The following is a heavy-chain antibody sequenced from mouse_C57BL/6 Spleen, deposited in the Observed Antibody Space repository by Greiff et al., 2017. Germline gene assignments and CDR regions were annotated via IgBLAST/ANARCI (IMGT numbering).Heavy chain of an antibody. J-gene: IGHJ2*01. CDR2: IYPGSGNT. CDR3: AREEGLRRENYFDY. CDR1: GYTFTDYY. V-gene: IGHV1-76*01. Sequence: QVQLQQSGAELVRPGASVKLSCKASGYTFTDYYINWVKQRPGQGLEWIARIYPGSGNTYYNEKFKGKATLTAEKSSSTAYMQLSSLTSEDSAVYFCAREEGLRRENYFDYWGQGTTLTVSS. D-gene: IGHD2-4*01.